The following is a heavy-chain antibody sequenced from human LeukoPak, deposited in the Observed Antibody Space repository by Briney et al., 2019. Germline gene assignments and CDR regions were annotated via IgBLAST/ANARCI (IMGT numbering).Heavy chain of an antibody. D-gene: IGHD6-19*01. J-gene: IGHJ4*02. V-gene: IGHV3-30*18. CDR3: AKDPQAAAVAGPDY. Sequence: GGSLRLSCAASGFTFSSYGMHWVRQAPGKGLEGVAVISYDGSNKYYADSVKGRFTISRDNSKNTLYLQMNSLRAEDTAVYYCAKDPQAAAVAGPDYWGQGTLVTVSS. CDR2: ISYDGSNK. CDR1: GFTFSSYG.